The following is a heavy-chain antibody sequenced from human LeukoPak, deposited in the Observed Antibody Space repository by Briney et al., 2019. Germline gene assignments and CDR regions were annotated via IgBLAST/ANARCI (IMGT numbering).Heavy chain of an antibody. J-gene: IGHJ6*02. D-gene: IGHD2-15*01. CDR2: IQSDGSKT. Sequence: GGSLRLSCAASGFSFSNYGMHWVRQAPGKGLEWVALIQSDGSKTYSADSVKGRYTISRDNPRNTLYLQMDRLRPEDTAVYYCAKRYCKSATCRSDMDAWGQGTTVTVS. V-gene: IGHV3-30*02. CDR3: AKRYCKSATCRSDMDA. CDR1: GFSFSNYG.